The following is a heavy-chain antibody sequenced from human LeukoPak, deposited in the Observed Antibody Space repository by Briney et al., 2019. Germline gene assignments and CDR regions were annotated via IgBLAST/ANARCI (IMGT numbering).Heavy chain of an antibody. CDR3: ARHTSLSSAAHDY. V-gene: IGHV4-39*01. CDR2: IYYRRST. Sequence: SEPLSLTCTVSGGSISSSSYYWGWIRQPPGKGLEWIGSIYYRRSTYYNPSLKSRVTISVDTSKNQFSLKLSSVTAADTAVYYCARHTSLSSAAHDYWGQGTLVTFS. D-gene: IGHD6-13*01. J-gene: IGHJ4*02. CDR1: GGSISSSSYY.